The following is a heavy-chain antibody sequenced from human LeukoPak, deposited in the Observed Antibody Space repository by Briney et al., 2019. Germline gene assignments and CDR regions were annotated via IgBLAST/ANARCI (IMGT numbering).Heavy chain of an antibody. V-gene: IGHV3-23*01. CDR3: ARVAYDSSGYYPSNDY. CDR2: ISGSGGST. Sequence: PGGSLRLSCAASGFTFSSYAMSWVRQAPGKGLEWVSAISGSGGSTYYADSVKGRFTISRDNSKNTLYLQMNSLRAEDAAVYYCARVAYDSSGYYPSNDYWGQGTLVTVSS. J-gene: IGHJ4*02. D-gene: IGHD3-22*01. CDR1: GFTFSSYA.